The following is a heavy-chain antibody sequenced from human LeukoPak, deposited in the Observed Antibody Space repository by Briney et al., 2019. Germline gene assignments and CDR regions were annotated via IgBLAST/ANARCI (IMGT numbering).Heavy chain of an antibody. V-gene: IGHV4-34*01. D-gene: IGHD3-10*01. CDR2: INHSGST. J-gene: IGHJ5*02. CDR1: GGSFSGYY. Sequence: SETLSLTCAVYGGSFSGYYWSWIRQPPGKGLEWIGEINHSGSTNYNPSLKSRVTISVDTSKNQFSLKLSSVTAADTAVYYCARGRPRFREFSWGVQRYNWFDPWGQGTLVTVSS. CDR3: ARGRPRFREFSWGVQRYNWFDP.